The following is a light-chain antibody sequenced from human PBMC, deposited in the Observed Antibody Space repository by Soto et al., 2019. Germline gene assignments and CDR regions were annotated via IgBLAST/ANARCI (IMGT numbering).Light chain of an antibody. CDR1: QSISSW. CDR2: DVS. J-gene: IGKJ1*01. CDR3: QQYNNWPPKA. Sequence: DLQMTQSPSPLSASVGDRVTITCRASQSISSWLAWYQQNPGKAPKLLIYDVSALKRGVPPRFSGSGSGTEFTLTISSLQPEDFAVYYCQQYNNWPPKAFGQGTKVDIK. V-gene: IGKV1-5*01.